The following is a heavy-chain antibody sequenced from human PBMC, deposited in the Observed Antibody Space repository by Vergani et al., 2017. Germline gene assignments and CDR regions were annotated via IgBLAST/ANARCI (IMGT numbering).Heavy chain of an antibody. Sequence: QVQLVQSGAEVKKPGASVKVSCKASGYTFTSYDINWVRQATGQGLEWMGWMNPNSGNTGYAQKFQGRVTMTRNTSISTAYMELSSLRSEDTAVYYCARGIRFVDARGDYYYYMDVWGKGTTVTVSS. CDR2: MNPNSGNT. D-gene: IGHD3-3*01. CDR1: GYTFTSYD. J-gene: IGHJ6*03. V-gene: IGHV1-8*01. CDR3: ARGIRFVDARGDYYYYMDV.